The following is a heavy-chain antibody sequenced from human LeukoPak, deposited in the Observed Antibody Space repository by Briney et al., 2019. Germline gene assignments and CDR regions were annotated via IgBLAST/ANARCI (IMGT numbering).Heavy chain of an antibody. Sequence: PGGSLRLSCVASGFTFSSYWMTWVRQAPGKGLEWVANIKEDGSEKNYVDSVKGRFSISRDNAKKSLYLQMNSLRAEDTAVYYCASKDYYGSGSSAFDYWGQGTLVTVSS. CDR2: IKEDGSEK. V-gene: IGHV3-7*03. D-gene: IGHD3-10*01. J-gene: IGHJ4*02. CDR3: ASKDYYGSGSSAFDY. CDR1: GFTFSSYW.